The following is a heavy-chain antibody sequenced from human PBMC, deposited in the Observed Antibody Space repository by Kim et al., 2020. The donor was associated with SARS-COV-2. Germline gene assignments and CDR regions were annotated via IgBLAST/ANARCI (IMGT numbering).Heavy chain of an antibody. CDR3: AKSLSDTYYYYYGMDV. V-gene: IGHV3-30*02. J-gene: IGHJ6*02. Sequence: SVKGRFTISRDNSKNTLYLQMNSLRAEDTALYYCAKSLSDTYYYYYGMDVWGQGTTVTVSS.